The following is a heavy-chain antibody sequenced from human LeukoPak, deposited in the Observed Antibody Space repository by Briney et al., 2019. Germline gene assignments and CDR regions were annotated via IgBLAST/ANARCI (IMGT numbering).Heavy chain of an antibody. V-gene: IGHV1-46*01. Sequence: ASVKVSCKASGYTFTSYYMHWVRQPPGQGLEWMGIINPSGGSTSYAQKFQGRVTMTRDTSTSTVYMELSSLRSEDTAVYYCARALHHYYDSSGYDAFDIWGQGTMVTVSS. CDR2: INPSGGST. CDR1: GYTFTSYY. J-gene: IGHJ3*02. D-gene: IGHD3-22*01. CDR3: ARALHHYYDSSGYDAFDI.